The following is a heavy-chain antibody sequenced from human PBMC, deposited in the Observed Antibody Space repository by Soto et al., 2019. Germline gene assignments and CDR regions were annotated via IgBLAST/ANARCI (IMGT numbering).Heavy chain of an antibody. D-gene: IGHD4-17*01. Sequence: PSETLSLTCTVSGGSVSSGSYYWSWIRQPPGKGLEWIGYIYYSGSTNYNPSLKSRVTISVDTSKNQFSLKLSSVTAADTAVYYCARGNIRYGGNSEVIDYWGQGTLVTVSS. CDR2: IYYSGST. J-gene: IGHJ4*02. V-gene: IGHV4-61*01. CDR3: ARGNIRYGGNSEVIDY. CDR1: GGSVSSGSYY.